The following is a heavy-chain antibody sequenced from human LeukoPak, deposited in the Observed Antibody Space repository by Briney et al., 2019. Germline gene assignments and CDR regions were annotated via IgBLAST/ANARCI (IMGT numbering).Heavy chain of an antibody. D-gene: IGHD4-17*01. J-gene: IGHJ4*02. CDR1: GYSFTSYW. Sequence: GESLKISCKGSGYSFTSYWISWVRQMPGKGLEWMGRIDPSDSYTNYSPSFQGHVTISADKSISTAYLQWSSLKASDTAMYYCARLFSVTNDVYYFDYWRQGTLVTVSS. CDR2: IDPSDSYT. V-gene: IGHV5-10-1*01. CDR3: ARLFSVTNDVYYFDY.